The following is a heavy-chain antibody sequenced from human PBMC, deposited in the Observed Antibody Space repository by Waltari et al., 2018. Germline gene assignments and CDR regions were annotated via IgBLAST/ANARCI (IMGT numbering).Heavy chain of an antibody. CDR3: ARGAPSYYDFWSGYGYYYYGMDV. CDR1: GGSISSGSYY. Sequence: QVQLQESGPGLVKPSQTLSLTCTVSGGSISSGSYYWSWIRQPAGKGLEWLGRIYTSGSTNYNPSLKSRVTISVDTSKNQFSLKLSSVTAADTAVYYCARGAPSYYDFWSGYGYYYYGMDVWGQGTTVTVSS. CDR2: IYTSGST. J-gene: IGHJ6*02. V-gene: IGHV4-61*02. D-gene: IGHD3-3*01.